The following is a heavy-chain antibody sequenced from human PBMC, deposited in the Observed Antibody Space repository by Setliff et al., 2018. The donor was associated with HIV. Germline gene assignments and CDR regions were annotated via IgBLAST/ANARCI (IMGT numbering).Heavy chain of an antibody. CDR2: IIPLFGAA. CDR1: GGTFSNYA. V-gene: IGHV1-69*13. J-gene: IGHJ6*03. D-gene: IGHD3-3*01. CDR3: ARGEKRFLEWLPLDYYYYYYMDV. Sequence: RASVKVSCKASGGTFSNYAISWVRQAPGQGLEWMGGIIPLFGAAKYAQKFQGRVTITADESTSIAYMELSTLTSDDTAVYYCARGEKRFLEWLPLDYYYYYYMDVWGKGITVTVSS.